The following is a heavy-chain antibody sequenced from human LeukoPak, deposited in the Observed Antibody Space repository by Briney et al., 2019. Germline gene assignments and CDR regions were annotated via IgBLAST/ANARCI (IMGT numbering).Heavy chain of an antibody. CDR3: AKDERRAGYSSSWYYFDY. J-gene: IGHJ4*02. CDR1: GFTFSSYS. CDR2: ISSSSSTI. Sequence: PGGSLRLSCAASGFTFSSYSMNWVRQAPGKGLEWVSYISSSSSTIYYADSVKGRFTISRDNAKNSLYLQMNSLRAEDTAVYYCAKDERRAGYSSSWYYFDYWGQGTLVTVSS. D-gene: IGHD6-13*01. V-gene: IGHV3-48*04.